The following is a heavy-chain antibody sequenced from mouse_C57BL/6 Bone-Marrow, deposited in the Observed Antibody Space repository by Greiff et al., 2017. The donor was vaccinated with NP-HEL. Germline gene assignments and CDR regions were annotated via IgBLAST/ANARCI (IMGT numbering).Heavy chain of an antibody. D-gene: IGHD1-1*01. V-gene: IGHV1-61*01. CDR1: GYTFTSYW. CDR2: IYPSDSET. Sequence: QVQLQQPGAELVRPGSSVKLSCKASGYTFTSYWMDWVKQRPGQGLEWIGNIYPSDSETHYNQKFKDKATLTVDKSSITAYLQLSSLTSEDSAVYYCARTYYGSSYRYFDVWGTGTTVTVSS. J-gene: IGHJ1*03. CDR3: ARTYYGSSYRYFDV.